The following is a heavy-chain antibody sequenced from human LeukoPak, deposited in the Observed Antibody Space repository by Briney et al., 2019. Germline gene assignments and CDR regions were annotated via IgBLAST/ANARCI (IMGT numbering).Heavy chain of an antibody. V-gene: IGHV3-30*03. CDR2: ISYDGSNK. CDR3: AREREGYSSGWYD. J-gene: IGHJ4*02. D-gene: IGHD6-19*01. CDR1: GFTVSSNY. Sequence: GGSLRLSCAASGFTVSSNYMSWVRQAPGKGLEWVAVISYDGSNKYYADSVKGRFTISRDNSKNTLYLQMNSLRAEDTAVYYCAREREGYSSGWYDWGQGTLVTVSS.